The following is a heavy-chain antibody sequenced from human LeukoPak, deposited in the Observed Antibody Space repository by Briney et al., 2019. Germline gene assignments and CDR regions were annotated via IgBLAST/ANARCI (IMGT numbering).Heavy chain of an antibody. J-gene: IGHJ6*03. V-gene: IGHV4-30-4*01. CDR2: IYYSGST. CDR3: ARDRSSARCSSTSCYLAQDYYYYMDV. Sequence: SETLSLTCTVSGGSISSGDYYWSWIRQPPGKGLEWIGYIYYSGSTYYNPSLKSRVTISVDTSKNQFSLKLSSVTAADTAVYYCARDRSSARCSSTSCYLAQDYYYYMDVWGKGTTVTVSS. D-gene: IGHD2-2*01. CDR1: GGSISSGDYY.